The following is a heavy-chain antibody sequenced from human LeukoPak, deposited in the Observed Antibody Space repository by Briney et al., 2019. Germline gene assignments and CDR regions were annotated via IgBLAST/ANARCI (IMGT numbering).Heavy chain of an antibody. V-gene: IGHV1-2*02. D-gene: IGHD2-2*02. J-gene: IGHJ3*02. CDR1: GYTFTGYY. CDR2: INPNSGGT. Sequence: ASVKVSCKASGYTFTGYYMHWVRPAPGQGLEWMGWINPNSGGTKYAQKFQGRVTMTRDTSSSTAYMELSRLRSDDTAVYYCARYSGYCSSTSCYTVAAFDIWGQGTMVTVSS. CDR3: ARYSGYCSSTSCYTVAAFDI.